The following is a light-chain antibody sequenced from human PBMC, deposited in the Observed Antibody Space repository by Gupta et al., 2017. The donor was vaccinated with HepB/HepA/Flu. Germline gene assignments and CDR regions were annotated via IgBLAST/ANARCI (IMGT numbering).Light chain of an antibody. CDR2: GKN. J-gene: IGLJ2*01. V-gene: IGLV3-19*01. CDR3: NSRDSSGNHVV. Sequence: SSELTQDPAVSVALGQTVRITCQGDSLRSSYASWYPQKPGQAPVLVIYGKNNPPSGIPDRFSGSSSGNTASLTITGAQSEDEADYYCNSRDSSGNHVVFGGGTKLTVL. CDR1: SLRSSY.